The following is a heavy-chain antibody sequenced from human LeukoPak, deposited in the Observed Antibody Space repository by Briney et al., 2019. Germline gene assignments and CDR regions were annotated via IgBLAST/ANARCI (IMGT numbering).Heavy chain of an antibody. CDR1: GYTLTSYG. V-gene: IGHV1-69*04. CDR2: IIPILGIA. CDR3: ARPHPSYDSSGYYYER. J-gene: IGHJ4*02. D-gene: IGHD3-22*01. Sequence: AASVKVSCKASGYTLTSYGISWVRQAPGQGLEWMGRIIPILGIANYAQKFQGRVTITADKSTSTAYMELSSLRSEDTAVYYCARPHPSYDSSGYYYERWGQGTLVTVSS.